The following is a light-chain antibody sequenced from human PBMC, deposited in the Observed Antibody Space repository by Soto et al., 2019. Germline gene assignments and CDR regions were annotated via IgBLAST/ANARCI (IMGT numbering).Light chain of an antibody. V-gene: IGKV1-5*03. CDR1: QSISSW. J-gene: IGKJ1*01. Sequence: DIQMTQSPSTLSASVGDRVTISCRASQSISSWLAWYQQRPGKAPNLLIYKASTLESGVPSRFSGSGSGTEFTLTISSLQPDDFAIYYCQTYATYPWTFGQGTTVDIK. CDR2: KAS. CDR3: QTYATYPWT.